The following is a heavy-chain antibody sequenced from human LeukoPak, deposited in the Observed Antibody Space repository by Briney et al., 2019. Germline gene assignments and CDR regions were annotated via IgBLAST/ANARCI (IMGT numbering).Heavy chain of an antibody. Sequence: SETLSLTCTVSGGSISSGSYYWGWIRQPPGKGLEWIGSIYYSGSTYYNPSLKSRVTISVDASKNQFSLKLSSVTAADTAVYYCARLLRFPYSDYWGQGTLVTVSS. CDR2: IYYSGST. D-gene: IGHD3-10*01. CDR1: GGSISSGSYY. CDR3: ARLLRFPYSDY. V-gene: IGHV4-39*07. J-gene: IGHJ4*02.